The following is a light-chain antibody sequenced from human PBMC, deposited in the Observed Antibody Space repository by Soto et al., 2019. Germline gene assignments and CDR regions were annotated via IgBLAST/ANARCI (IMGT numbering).Light chain of an antibody. CDR1: NTDIGGYNY. CDR3: SSYRTYSNLEV. CDR2: DVS. J-gene: IGLJ1*01. V-gene: IGLV2-14*03. Sequence: QSVLAQPDSVSGSPGESITISCTGTNTDIGGYNYVSWYQQHPGKAPKLVIYDVSSRPSGVSSRFSGSKSGYTASLTISGLQAEDDAHYYCSSYRTYSNLEVFGTGTKVTVL.